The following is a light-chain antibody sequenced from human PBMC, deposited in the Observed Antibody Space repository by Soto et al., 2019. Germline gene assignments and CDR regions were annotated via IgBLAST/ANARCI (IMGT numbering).Light chain of an antibody. Sequence: QSVLTQPPSVSAAPGQKVTISCSGSSSNSGSNDVSWYQQLPGKAPKLLIYENSQRPSGIPDRFSGSKSGTSATLGITGLQTGDEADYYCGTWDSSLIAVFGTGTKLTVL. V-gene: IGLV1-51*02. J-gene: IGLJ1*01. CDR3: GTWDSSLIAV. CDR1: SSNSGSND. CDR2: ENS.